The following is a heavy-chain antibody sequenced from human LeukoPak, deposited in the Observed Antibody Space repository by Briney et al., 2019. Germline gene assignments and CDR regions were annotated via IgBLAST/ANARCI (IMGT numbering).Heavy chain of an antibody. D-gene: IGHD3-3*01. J-gene: IGHJ4*02. CDR1: GYTFTGYY. CDR2: INPNSGGT. Sequence: GASVKVSCKASGYTFTGYYMHWVRQAPGQGLEWMGWINPNSGGTNYAQKFQGRVTMTRDTSISTAYMELSRLRSDDTAVYYCASTGGYYDFWSGYYPDYWGQGTLVTVSS. CDR3: ASTGGYYDFWSGYYPDY. V-gene: IGHV1-2*02.